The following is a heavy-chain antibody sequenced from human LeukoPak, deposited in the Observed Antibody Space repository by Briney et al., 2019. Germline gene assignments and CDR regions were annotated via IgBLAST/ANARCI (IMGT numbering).Heavy chain of an antibody. D-gene: IGHD6-19*01. J-gene: IGHJ4*02. CDR1: GFTFSSYW. Sequence: GGSLRLSCAASGFTFSSYWMHWFRQAPGKGPVWVSRINSDGSNTNYADSVQGRFTISRDNAKNTLYLQMNSLRAEDTAVYYCVRGCSGWYGQDYWGQGTLVTVSS. V-gene: IGHV3-74*01. CDR3: VRGCSGWYGQDY. CDR2: INSDGSNT.